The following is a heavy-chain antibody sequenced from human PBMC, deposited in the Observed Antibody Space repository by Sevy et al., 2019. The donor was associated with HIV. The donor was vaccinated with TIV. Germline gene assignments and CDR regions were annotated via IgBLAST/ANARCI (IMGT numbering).Heavy chain of an antibody. V-gene: IGHV3-23*01. D-gene: IGHD3-16*01. CDR2: ISGSGGST. Sequence: GGSLRLSCAASGFTFSSYAMSWVRQAPGKGLEWVSAISGSGGSTYYEDSVKGRFTISRDNSKNTLYLQMNSLRAEDTAVYYCAKGGGYYYYGMDVWGQGTTVTVSS. CDR3: AKGGGYYYYGMDV. J-gene: IGHJ6*02. CDR1: GFTFSSYA.